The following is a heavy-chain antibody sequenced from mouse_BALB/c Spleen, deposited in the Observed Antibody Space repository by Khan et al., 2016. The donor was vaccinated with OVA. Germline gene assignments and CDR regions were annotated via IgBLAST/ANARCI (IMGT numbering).Heavy chain of an antibody. CDR2: INTYTGEP. CDR1: GYTFTNYG. J-gene: IGHJ4*01. V-gene: IGHV9-3-1*01. Sequence: QIQLVQSGPELKKPGETVKISCKASGYTFTNYGMNWVKQSPGKALKWMGWINTYTGEPTYADDFKGRFAFSLETSATTAYLQINNLTNEDTATXFLARPPYFSYTPDYCGKGTSGTVSS. CDR3: ARPPYFSYTPDY. D-gene: IGHD1-1*01.